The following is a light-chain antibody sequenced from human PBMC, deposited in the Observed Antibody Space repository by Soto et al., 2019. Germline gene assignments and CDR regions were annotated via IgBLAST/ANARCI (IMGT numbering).Light chain of an antibody. J-gene: IGKJ1*01. Sequence: EIVLTQSPSTLSLSPGERATLSCRASQSVGSYLAWYQQKPGQAPRPLIYGASTRATGIPARFSGSGSGTEFTLTISSLQSEDFAVYYCQQYNNWPRTFGQGTKVDIK. CDR3: QQYNNWPRT. CDR1: QSVGSY. CDR2: GAS. V-gene: IGKV3-15*01.